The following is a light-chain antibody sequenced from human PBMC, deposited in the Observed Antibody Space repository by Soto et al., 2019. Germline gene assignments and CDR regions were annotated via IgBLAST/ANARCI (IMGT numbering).Light chain of an antibody. CDR3: SSYTGSNILYV. V-gene: IGLV2-8*01. Sequence: QSALTQPPSASGSPGRSVTISCTGTSSDVGGYNYVSWYQQHPGKAPQLVIYGVNKQASGVPDRFSGSKSGNTASLTVSGLQAEDEADYYCSSYTGSNILYVFGTGTKVTVL. J-gene: IGLJ1*01. CDR1: SSDVGGYNY. CDR2: GVN.